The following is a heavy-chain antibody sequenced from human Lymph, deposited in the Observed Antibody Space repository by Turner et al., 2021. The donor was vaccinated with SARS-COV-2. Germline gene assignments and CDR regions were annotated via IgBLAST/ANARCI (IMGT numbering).Heavy chain of an antibody. J-gene: IGHJ4*02. D-gene: IGHD1-26*01. CDR3: ATLHSASYLGPFDY. CDR2: IYPGDSDT. CDR1: GYSFTSFW. Sequence: EVQLVQSGAEVKKPGESLKIFCEGSGYSFTSFWIGWVRQMPGKGLEWMGIIYPGDSDTRYSPSFQGQVTISADKSISTAYLQWSSLKASDTATYYCATLHSASYLGPFDYWGQGTLVTVTS. V-gene: IGHV5-51*03.